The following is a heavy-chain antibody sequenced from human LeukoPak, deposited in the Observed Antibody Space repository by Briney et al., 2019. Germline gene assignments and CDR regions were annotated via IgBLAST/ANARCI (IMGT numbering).Heavy chain of an antibody. V-gene: IGHV3-7*01. CDR2: INLDGSGQ. CDR3: ARDNNLEFDY. D-gene: IGHD2/OR15-2a*01. J-gene: IGHJ4*02. Sequence: PGGSLRLSCVASKFNFSSYWMSCLRHVPGKGLEWVANINLDGSGQYYVDSVKGRFTISRDNAKNSLFLQMNSLRVEDTAVYYCARDNNLEFDYWGQGTLVTVSS. CDR1: KFNFSSYW.